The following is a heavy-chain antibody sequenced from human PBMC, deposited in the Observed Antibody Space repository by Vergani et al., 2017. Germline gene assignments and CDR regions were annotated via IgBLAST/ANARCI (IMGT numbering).Heavy chain of an antibody. Sequence: QVQLQESGPGLVKTSQTLSLTCTVSGGSISSGGYYWSWIRQHPGKGLEWIGYIYYSGSTYYNPSLKSRVTISVDTSKNQFYLKLSSVTAAATAVYYCARDNLAPPTSYYDSSDYYPYWYFDLWGRGTLVSVSS. J-gene: IGHJ2*01. CDR2: IYYSGST. CDR1: GGSISSGGYY. V-gene: IGHV4-31*03. CDR3: ARDNLAPPTSYYDSSDYYPYWYFDL. D-gene: IGHD3-22*01.